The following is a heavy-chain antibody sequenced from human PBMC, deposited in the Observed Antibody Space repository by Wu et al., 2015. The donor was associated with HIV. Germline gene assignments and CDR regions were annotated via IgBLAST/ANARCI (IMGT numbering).Heavy chain of an antibody. V-gene: IGHV1-69*12. CDR1: GGTFSSYA. CDR2: IIPIFGTA. Sequence: QVQLVQSGAEVKKPGSSVKVSCKASGGTFSSYAISWVRQAPGQGLEWMGGIIPIFGTANYAQKFQGRVTITADESTSTAYMELSSLRSEDTAVYYCARDRQAGTTPQGAFDIWGQGTMVIVSS. CDR3: ARDRQAGTTPQGAFDI. J-gene: IGHJ3*02. D-gene: IGHD1-1*01.